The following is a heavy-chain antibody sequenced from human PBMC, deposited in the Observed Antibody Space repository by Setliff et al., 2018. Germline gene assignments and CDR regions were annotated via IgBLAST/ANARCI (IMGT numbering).Heavy chain of an antibody. CDR3: ARDRGSRSYFLRYFDY. CDR2: ISYDGSNK. V-gene: IGHV3-30*04. J-gene: IGHJ4*02. Sequence: GGSLRLSCAASGFTFSSYAMHWVRQAPGKGLEWVAVISYDGSNKYYADSVKGRFTISRDNSKNSLYLQMNSLRAEDTAVYYCARDRGSRSYFLRYFDYWGQGTLVTV. D-gene: IGHD1-26*01. CDR1: GFTFSSYA.